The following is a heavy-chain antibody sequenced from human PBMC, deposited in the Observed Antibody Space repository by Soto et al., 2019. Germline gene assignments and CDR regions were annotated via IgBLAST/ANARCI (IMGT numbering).Heavy chain of an antibody. Sequence: GESLKISCQGSGYIFTKHWIAWVRQKPGKGLEWIGIIDPVDSDDRYSPSFEGQVTISVDKSNNTAFLRWDKLKTSDTATYFCARRALVPSGHYYPYNWFDSWGQGTQVTVSS. CDR1: GYIFTKHW. V-gene: IGHV5-51*01. CDR3: ARRALVPSGHYYPYNWFDS. J-gene: IGHJ5*01. D-gene: IGHD3-22*01. CDR2: IDPVDSDD.